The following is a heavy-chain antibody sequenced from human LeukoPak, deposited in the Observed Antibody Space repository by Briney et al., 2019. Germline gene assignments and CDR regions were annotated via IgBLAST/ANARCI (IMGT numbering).Heavy chain of an antibody. D-gene: IGHD2-21*01. Sequence: PGGPLRLSCAASGFTFSNNALSWVRQAPGKGLEWVSVISGSGGSTYYADSVKGRFTISRDNSKNTLYLQMDSLRAGDTAVYYCARGRLRVIDAFDIWGQGTMVTVSS. CDR1: GFTFSNNA. J-gene: IGHJ3*02. CDR2: ISGSGGST. CDR3: ARGRLRVIDAFDI. V-gene: IGHV3-23*01.